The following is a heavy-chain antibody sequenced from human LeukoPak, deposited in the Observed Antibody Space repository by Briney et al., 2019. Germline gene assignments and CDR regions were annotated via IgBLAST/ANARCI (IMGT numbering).Heavy chain of an antibody. J-gene: IGHJ5*02. D-gene: IGHD1-26*01. CDR1: GFTFSSYA. V-gene: IGHV3-23*01. CDR2: ISGSGGST. Sequence: GGSLRLSCAASGFTFSSYAMSWVRHAPGKGLEWVSAISGSGGSTYYADSVKGRFTISRDNSKNTLYLQMNSLRAEDTAVYYCAKDLLARRVGWFDPWGQGTLVTVSS. CDR3: AKDLLARRVGWFDP.